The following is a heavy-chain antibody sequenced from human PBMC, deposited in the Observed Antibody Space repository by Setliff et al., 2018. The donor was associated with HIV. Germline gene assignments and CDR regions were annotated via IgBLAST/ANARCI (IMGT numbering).Heavy chain of an antibody. J-gene: IGHJ4*02. CDR1: GYTLTEFS. CDR2: FDPEDGDT. V-gene: IGHV1-24*01. Sequence: ASVKVSCKVSGYTLTEFSMHWVRQAPGKGLEWMGRFDPEDGDTLYAQNFQGRVTMTEDPPTDTAYMEVSSLRSDDTAVYYCSRDVGVPGRGNALDYWGQGTQVTVSS. D-gene: IGHD1-26*01. CDR3: SRDVGVPGRGNALDY.